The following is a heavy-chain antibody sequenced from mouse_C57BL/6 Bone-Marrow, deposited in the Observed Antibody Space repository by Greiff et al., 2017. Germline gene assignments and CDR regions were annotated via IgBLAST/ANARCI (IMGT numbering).Heavy chain of an antibody. J-gene: IGHJ2*01. CDR3: TEDYGSLFDY. D-gene: IGHD1-1*01. V-gene: IGHV6-3*01. Sequence: EVMLVESGGGLVQPGGSMKLSCVASGFTFSNYWMNWVRQSPEKGLEWVAQIRLKSDNYATHYAESVKGRFTISRDDSKSSVYLPMNNLRAEDTGIYYCTEDYGSLFDYGGQGTTLTVSS. CDR1: GFTFSNYW. CDR2: IRLKSDNYAT.